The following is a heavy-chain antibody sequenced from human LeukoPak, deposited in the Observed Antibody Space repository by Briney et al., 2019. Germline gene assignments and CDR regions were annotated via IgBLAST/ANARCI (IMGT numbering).Heavy chain of an antibody. J-gene: IGHJ6*03. Sequence: GGSLRLSCEGSGFTFSNSAMGWVRQAPGKGLEWVSGVSASGHYTYYAGSAKGRFTISRDNSKNTLYLQMNSLRAEDTALYYCAKDGSWGDYYFYFYIDVWGKGTTVTVSS. CDR1: GFTFSNSA. CDR2: VSASGHYT. V-gene: IGHV3-23*01. D-gene: IGHD3-16*01. CDR3: AKDGSWGDYYFYFYIDV.